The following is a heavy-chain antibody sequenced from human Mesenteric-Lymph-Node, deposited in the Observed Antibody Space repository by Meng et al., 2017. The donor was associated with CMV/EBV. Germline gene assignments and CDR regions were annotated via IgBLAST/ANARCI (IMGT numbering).Heavy chain of an antibody. D-gene: IGHD3-3*01. CDR3: ARPYNSVDFWNGYSYYLDY. V-gene: IGHV3-30-3*01. J-gene: IGHJ4*02. CDR2: ISSDGSNK. Sequence: GESLKISCAASGFTFSSYWMTWVRQAPGKGLEFVAVISSDGSNKYYAASVKGRFTISRDNSKNTLYLQLDSLRPEDTAVYYCARPYNSVDFWNGYSYYLDYWGQGVLVTVSS. CDR1: GFTFSSYW.